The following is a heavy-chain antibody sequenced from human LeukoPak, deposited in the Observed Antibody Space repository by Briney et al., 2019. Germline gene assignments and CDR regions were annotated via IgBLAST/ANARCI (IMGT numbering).Heavy chain of an antibody. Sequence: PSESLSLTCTVSGGSISSYYWSWIRQPPGKGLEWIGYIYYSGSTNYNPPLKSRGTISVDTSKNQFSLKLSSVTAAETAVYYCARALHYYGSGSYVDAFDIWGQGAMVTVSS. J-gene: IGHJ3*02. D-gene: IGHD3-10*01. V-gene: IGHV4-59*01. CDR1: GGSISSYY. CDR2: IYYSGST. CDR3: ARALHYYGSGSYVDAFDI.